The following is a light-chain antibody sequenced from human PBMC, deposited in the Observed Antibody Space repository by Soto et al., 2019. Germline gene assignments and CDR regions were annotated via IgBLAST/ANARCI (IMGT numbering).Light chain of an antibody. CDR3: MQALQTPFT. Sequence: DIVMTQSPLSLPVTPGEPASISCRSSQSLLHSNGYNYLDWYLQKPGQSPQLLIYLGSNRASGVPDRVSGSGSGTDFTLKISRGEAEDVGVYYCMQALQTPFTVGPGTKVDIK. CDR1: QSLLHSNGYNY. V-gene: IGKV2-28*01. CDR2: LGS. J-gene: IGKJ3*01.